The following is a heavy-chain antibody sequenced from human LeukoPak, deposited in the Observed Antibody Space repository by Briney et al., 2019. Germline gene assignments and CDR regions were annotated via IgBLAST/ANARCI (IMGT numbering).Heavy chain of an antibody. J-gene: IGHJ4*02. CDR1: GFTFSSYA. V-gene: IGHV3-64*01. CDR2: ISSNGGST. Sequence: GGSLRLSCAASGFTFSSYAMHWVRQAPGKGLEYVSAISSNGGSTYYANSVKGRFTISRDNSKNTLYLQMGSLRAEDMAVYYCARDSRGSGLHPDYWGQGTLVTVSS. CDR3: ARDSRGSGLHPDY. D-gene: IGHD3-10*01.